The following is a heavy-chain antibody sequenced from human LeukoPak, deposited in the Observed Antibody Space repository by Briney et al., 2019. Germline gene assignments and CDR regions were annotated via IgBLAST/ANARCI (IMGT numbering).Heavy chain of an antibody. CDR1: GGSISSGDYY. CDR2: INFSGRT. J-gene: IGHJ4*02. Sequence: SQTLSLTCSVSGGSISSGDYYWTWIRQPPGKALDYIGYINFSGRTSYNPSLRDRLTMSVVTSRNQFSLKLSSVTAADTAVYYCARIPYCSGGSCYSRPHYFDYWGQGTLVTVSS. D-gene: IGHD2-15*01. V-gene: IGHV4-30-4*01. CDR3: ARIPYCSGGSCYSRPHYFDY.